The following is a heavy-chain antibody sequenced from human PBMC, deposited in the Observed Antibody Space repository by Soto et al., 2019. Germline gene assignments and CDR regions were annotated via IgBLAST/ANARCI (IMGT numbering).Heavy chain of an antibody. CDR1: GFTFSSYA. Sequence: VGSLRLSCAASGFTFSSYAMSWVRQAPGKGLEWVSAISGSGGSTYYADSVKGRFTISRDNSKNTLYLQMNSLRAEDTAVYYCARKGPIRGVIIFGMDVWGQGTTVTVSS. V-gene: IGHV3-23*01. D-gene: IGHD3-10*01. CDR2: ISGSGGST. CDR3: ARKGPIRGVIIFGMDV. J-gene: IGHJ6*02.